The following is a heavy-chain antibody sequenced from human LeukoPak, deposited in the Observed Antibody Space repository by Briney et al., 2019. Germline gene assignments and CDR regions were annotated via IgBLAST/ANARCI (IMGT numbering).Heavy chain of an antibody. CDR3: ARHHARFGEFANWFDP. V-gene: IGHV3-7*01. CDR2: IKQDRSEK. CDR1: GFTFSSYW. J-gene: IGHJ5*02. D-gene: IGHD3-10*01. Sequence: GGSLRLSCAASGFTFSSYWMSWVRQAPGKGLEWVANIKQDRSEKYYVDSVKGRFTISRDNAKNSLYLQMNSLRAEDTAVYYCARHHARFGEFANWFDPWGQGTLVTVSS.